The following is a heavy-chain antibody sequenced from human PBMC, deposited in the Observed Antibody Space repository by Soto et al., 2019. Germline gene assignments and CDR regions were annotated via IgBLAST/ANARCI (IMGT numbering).Heavy chain of an antibody. CDR1: GYTFTSYG. Sequence: ASVKVSCKASGYTFTSYGISWVRQAPGQGLEWMGWISAYNGNTNYAQKLQGRVTMTTDTSTSTAYMELRSLRSDDTAVYYCARLDCSGGSCYPPYYFDYWGQGTLVTVSS. V-gene: IGHV1-18*01. CDR3: ARLDCSGGSCYPPYYFDY. D-gene: IGHD2-15*01. CDR2: ISAYNGNT. J-gene: IGHJ4*02.